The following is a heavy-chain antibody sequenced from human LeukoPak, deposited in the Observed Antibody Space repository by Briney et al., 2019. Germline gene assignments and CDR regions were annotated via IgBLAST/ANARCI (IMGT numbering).Heavy chain of an antibody. V-gene: IGHV3-23*01. CDR2: LKKSGGSS. Sequence: GGSLRLSCAASGFTLNNYAMSWVRQAPGKGLEWVSTLKKSGGSSHYADSVKGRFTISGDSSKNTLYLQMNSLRADDTAVYYCARATGSVDPYDIWGQGTMVTVST. D-gene: IGHD2-8*02. CDR1: GFTLNNYA. J-gene: IGHJ3*02. CDR3: ARATGSVDPYDI.